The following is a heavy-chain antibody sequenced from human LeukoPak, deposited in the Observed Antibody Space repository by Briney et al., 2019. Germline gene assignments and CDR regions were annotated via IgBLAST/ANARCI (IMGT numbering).Heavy chain of an antibody. CDR1: GGSFSGYY. Sequence: ETLSLTCAVYGGSFSGYYWSWVRQAPGKGLEWVSAISGSGGSTYYADSVKGRFTISRDNSKNTLYLQMNSLRAEDTAVYYCAKDWSGSVTTFDYWGQGTLVTVSS. CDR3: AKDWSGSVTTFDY. CDR2: ISGSGGST. D-gene: IGHD4-17*01. V-gene: IGHV3-23*01. J-gene: IGHJ4*02.